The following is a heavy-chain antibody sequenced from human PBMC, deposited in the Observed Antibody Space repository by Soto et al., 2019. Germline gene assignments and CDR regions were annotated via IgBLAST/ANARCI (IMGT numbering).Heavy chain of an antibody. Sequence: ASVKVSCKASGYTFTSYGISWVRQAPGQGLEWMGWISAYNGNTNYAQKLQGRVTMTTDTSTSTAYMELRSLRSDDTAVYYCARSHYYDSSGYQAPGACWGQGTLVTVSS. CDR2: ISAYNGNT. CDR3: ARSHYYDSSGYQAPGAC. J-gene: IGHJ4*02. V-gene: IGHV1-18*01. D-gene: IGHD3-22*01. CDR1: GYTFTSYG.